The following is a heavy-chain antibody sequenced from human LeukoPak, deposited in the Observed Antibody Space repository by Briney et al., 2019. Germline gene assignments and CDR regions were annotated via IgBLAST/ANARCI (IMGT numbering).Heavy chain of an antibody. CDR3: PRGIRVSWGY. J-gene: IGHJ4*02. V-gene: IGHV4-34*01. CDR2: INHSGST. Sequence: SETLSLTCAVYGGSFSGYYWSWIRQPPGKGLEWIGEINHSGSTNYNPSLKSRVTISVDTSKNQFSLKLSSVTAADTAVYYCPRGIRVSWGYWGQGTLVTVSS. D-gene: IGHD3-16*01. CDR1: GGSFSGYY.